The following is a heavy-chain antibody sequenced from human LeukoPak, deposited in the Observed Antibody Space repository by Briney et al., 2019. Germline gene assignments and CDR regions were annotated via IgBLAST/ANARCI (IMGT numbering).Heavy chain of an antibody. D-gene: IGHD3-22*01. CDR2: IYSGGST. J-gene: IGHJ4*02. CDR1: GFTVSSNY. CDR3: ARDRHKYNYDSGGYPPY. V-gene: IGHV3-66*01. Sequence: GGSLRLSCAASGFTVSSNYMSWVRQAPGKGLEWVSVIYSGGSTYYADSVKGRFTISRDNSKNTLYLQMNSLRAEDTAVYYCARDRHKYNYDSGGYPPYWGQGTLVTVSS.